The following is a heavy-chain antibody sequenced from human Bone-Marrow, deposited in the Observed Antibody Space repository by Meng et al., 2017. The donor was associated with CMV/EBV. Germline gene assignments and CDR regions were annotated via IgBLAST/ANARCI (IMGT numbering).Heavy chain of an antibody. D-gene: IGHD3-3*01. CDR1: GGSVSSGSYY. V-gene: IGHV4-61*01. J-gene: IGHJ4*02. Sequence: GSLRLSCTVSGGSVSSGSYYWSWIRQPPGKGLEWIGYIYYSGSTNYNPSLKSRVTISVDTSKNQFSLKLSSVTAADTAVYYCARAGYYDFWSGYYTVFDYWGQGTLVTVSS. CDR2: IYYSGST. CDR3: ARAGYYDFWSGYYTVFDY.